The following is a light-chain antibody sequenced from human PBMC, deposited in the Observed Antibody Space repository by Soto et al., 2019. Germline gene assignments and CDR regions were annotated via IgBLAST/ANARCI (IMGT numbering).Light chain of an antibody. Sequence: QSALTQPPSASESPGQSVTISCAGTSSDIGTFNYVSWYQQHPDKAPKLIIYEVTQRPSGVPDRFSGSKSGNTASPTVSGLQAEDEADYYCSSYAGSNKLVFGGGTKLTVL. J-gene: IGLJ3*02. CDR1: SSDIGTFNY. V-gene: IGLV2-8*01. CDR2: EVT. CDR3: SSYAGSNKLV.